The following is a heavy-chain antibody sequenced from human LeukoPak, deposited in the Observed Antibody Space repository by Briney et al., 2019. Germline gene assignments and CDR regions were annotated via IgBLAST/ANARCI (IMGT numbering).Heavy chain of an antibody. Sequence: SETLSLTCAVYGGSFRGYYWSWIRQPPGKGLEWIGEINHSGSTNYNPSLKSRVTISVDTSKNQFSLKLSSVTAADTAVYYCARGEYQLPQGGMDVRGKGTTVTVSS. CDR2: INHSGST. CDR3: ARGEYQLPQGGMDV. D-gene: IGHD2-2*01. CDR1: GGSFRGYY. J-gene: IGHJ6*04. V-gene: IGHV4-34*01.